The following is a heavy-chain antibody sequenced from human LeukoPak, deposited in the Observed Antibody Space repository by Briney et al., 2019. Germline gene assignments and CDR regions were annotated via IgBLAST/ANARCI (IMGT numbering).Heavy chain of an antibody. CDR1: GASINNYY. J-gene: IGHJ4*02. V-gene: IGHV4-59*01. CDR3: TRVVNGGHFDY. CDR2: VYYTGAS. D-gene: IGHD2-8*01. Sequence: SETLSLTCSVSGASINNYYWTWIRQPPGKGLEWIGYVYYTGASGYHPSLKSRVAMSLDTSKNQVSLNLRSVTAADTVVYFCTRVVNGGHFDYWGQGTLGTVSS.